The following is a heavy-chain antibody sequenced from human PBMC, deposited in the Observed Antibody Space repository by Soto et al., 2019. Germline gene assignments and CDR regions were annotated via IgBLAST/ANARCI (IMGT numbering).Heavy chain of an antibody. CDR3: AKVAVAGTLDYYYGMDV. CDR1: GFTINNNY. J-gene: IGHJ6*02. D-gene: IGHD6-19*01. CDR2: LYRNGSA. V-gene: IGHV3-53*01. Sequence: GGSLRLSCAASGFTINNNYMTWVRQAPGKGLEWVSVLYRNGSAYYSDSVRGRFSISRDNSKNTLYLQMNSLRAEDTAVYYCAKVAVAGTLDYYYGMDVWGQGTTVTVSS.